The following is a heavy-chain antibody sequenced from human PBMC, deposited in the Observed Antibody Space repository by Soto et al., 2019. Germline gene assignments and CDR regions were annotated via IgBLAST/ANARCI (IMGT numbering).Heavy chain of an antibody. D-gene: IGHD3-22*01. CDR3: AKPRGSSGYYYYYYGMDV. CDR1: GFTFSSYA. Sequence: PGGSLRLSCAASGFTFSSYAMSWVRQAPGKGLEWVSAISGSGGSTYYADSVKGRFTISRDNSKNTLYLQMNSLRAEDTAVYYCAKPRGSSGYYYYYYGMDVWGQGTTVTVSS. V-gene: IGHV3-23*01. J-gene: IGHJ6*02. CDR2: ISGSGGST.